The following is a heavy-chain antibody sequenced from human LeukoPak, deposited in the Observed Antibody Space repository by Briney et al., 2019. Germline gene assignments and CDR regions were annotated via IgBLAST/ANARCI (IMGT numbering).Heavy chain of an antibody. D-gene: IGHD1-26*01. CDR2: IYSGGST. V-gene: IGHV3-66*01. Sequence: PGGSLRLSCAASGFTFSSYAMSWVRQAPGKGLEWVSVIYSGGSTYYADSVKGRFTISRDNSKNTLYLQMNSLRAEDTAVYYCATGSYWGQGTLVTVSS. CDR3: ATGSY. J-gene: IGHJ4*02. CDR1: GFTFSSYA.